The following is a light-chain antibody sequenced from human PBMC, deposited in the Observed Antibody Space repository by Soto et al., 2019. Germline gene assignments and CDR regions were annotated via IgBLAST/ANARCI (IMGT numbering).Light chain of an antibody. CDR3: QQYGSSPQYT. Sequence: EIVLTQSPGTLSLSPGERATLSCRASQSVSSSYLAWYQQKPGQAPRLLIYVASSRATGIPDRFSGSGSGNDFTLTISRLEPEDCAVYYCQQYGSSPQYTFGHGTKLEIK. CDR1: QSVSSSY. J-gene: IGKJ2*01. CDR2: VAS. V-gene: IGKV3-20*01.